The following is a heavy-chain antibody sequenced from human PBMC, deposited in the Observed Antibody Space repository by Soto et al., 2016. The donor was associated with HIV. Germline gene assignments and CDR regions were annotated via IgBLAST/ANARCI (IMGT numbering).Heavy chain of an antibody. CDR3: ARHSGMPVPRGIIPDAFDV. D-gene: IGHD3-10*01. CDR2: TYYSGSS. V-gene: IGHV4-39*01. Sequence: QLHLQESGPGLVKPSETLSLICTVSRGSISSDFHYWGWIRQSPGKGLEWIGSTYYSGSSYYNPSLKSRVTISADTSKNLFSLRLTSLTAADTAVYYCARHSGMPVPRGIIPDAFDVWGQGTRVTVSS. CDR1: RGSISSDFHY. J-gene: IGHJ3*01.